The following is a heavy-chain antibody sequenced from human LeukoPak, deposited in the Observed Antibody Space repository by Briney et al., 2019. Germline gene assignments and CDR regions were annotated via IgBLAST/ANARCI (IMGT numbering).Heavy chain of an antibody. D-gene: IGHD3-22*01. J-gene: IGHJ4*02. CDR3: ARDVTYDSSGFAGG. V-gene: IGHV3-11*01. Sequence: AGGSLRLSCAASGFTFSDYYMSWIRQAPGKGLEWVSYISSSGSTIYYADSMKGRFTISRDNAKNSLYLQMNSLRAEDTAVYYCARDVTYDSSGFAGGWGQGTLVTVSS. CDR1: GFTFSDYY. CDR2: ISSSGSTI.